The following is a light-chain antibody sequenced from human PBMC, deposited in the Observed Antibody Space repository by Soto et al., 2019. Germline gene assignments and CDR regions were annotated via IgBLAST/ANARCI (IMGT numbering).Light chain of an antibody. Sequence: QSVLTQPASVSGSPGQSITISCTGTSSDVGGYKYVSWYQQRPGKAPKLMIYDGSNRPSGVSNRFSGSKSGNTASLTISGLQAEDEGDYYCSSYTSSTTLVFGSGTKLTVL. CDR1: SSDVGGYKY. CDR2: DGS. CDR3: SSYTSSTTLV. J-gene: IGLJ1*01. V-gene: IGLV2-14*01.